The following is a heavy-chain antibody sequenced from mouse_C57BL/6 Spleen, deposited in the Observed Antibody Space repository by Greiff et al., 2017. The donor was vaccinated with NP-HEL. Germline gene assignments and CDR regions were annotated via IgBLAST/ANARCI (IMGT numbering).Heavy chain of an antibody. CDR3: ARRGLRPRGFDY. CDR2: INPNNGGT. D-gene: IGHD2-4*01. CDR1: GYTFTDYY. J-gene: IGHJ2*01. Sequence: EVQLQQSGPELVKPGASVKISCKASGYTFTDYYMNWVKQSHGKSLEWIGDINPNNGGTSYNQKFKGKATLTVDKSSSTAYMELRSRTSEDSAVYYCARRGLRPRGFDYWGQGTTLTVSS. V-gene: IGHV1-26*01.